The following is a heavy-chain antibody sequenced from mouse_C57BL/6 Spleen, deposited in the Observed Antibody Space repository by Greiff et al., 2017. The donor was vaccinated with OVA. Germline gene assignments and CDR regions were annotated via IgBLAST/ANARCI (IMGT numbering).Heavy chain of an antibody. CDR1: GYTFTDYE. J-gene: IGHJ2*01. D-gene: IGHD1-1*01. CDR3: TRWGDYGAFDY. V-gene: IGHV1-15*01. Sequence: LVESGAELVRPGASVTLSCKASGYTFTDYEMHWVKQTPVHGLEWIGAIDPETGGTAYNQKFKGKAILTADKSSSTAYMELRSLTSEDSAVYYCTRWGDYGAFDYWGQGTTLTVSS. CDR2: IDPETGGT.